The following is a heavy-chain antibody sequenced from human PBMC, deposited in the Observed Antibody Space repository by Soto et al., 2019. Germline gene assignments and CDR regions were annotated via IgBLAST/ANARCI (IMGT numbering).Heavy chain of an antibody. CDR1: GGTFSSYA. V-gene: IGHV1-69*13. D-gene: IGHD4-17*01. J-gene: IGHJ4*02. CDR2: IIPIFGTA. Sequence: ASVKVSCKASGGTFSSYAISWVRQAPGQGLEWMGGIIPIFGTANYAQKFQGRVTITAEESTSTAYMELSSLRSEDTAVYYCARALLDYGGKFDYWGQGTLVTVSS. CDR3: ARALLDYGGKFDY.